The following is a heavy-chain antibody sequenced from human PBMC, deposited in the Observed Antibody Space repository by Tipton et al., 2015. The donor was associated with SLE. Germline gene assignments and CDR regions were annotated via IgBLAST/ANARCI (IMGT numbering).Heavy chain of an antibody. D-gene: IGHD3-3*01. CDR2: IIPIFDTS. CDR1: GGPFNSFA. J-gene: IGHJ6*02. CDR3: ARALHLMEWSSGYFGMDV. V-gene: IGHV1-69*01. Sequence: QLVQSGAEVKKPGSSVKVSCRASGGPFNSFAISWVRQAPGQGLEWMGGIIPIFDTSTYGLKFQDRVTITADESTAISYMELSGLRSEDTAVYYCARALHLMEWSSGYFGMDVWGQGTTVTVSS.